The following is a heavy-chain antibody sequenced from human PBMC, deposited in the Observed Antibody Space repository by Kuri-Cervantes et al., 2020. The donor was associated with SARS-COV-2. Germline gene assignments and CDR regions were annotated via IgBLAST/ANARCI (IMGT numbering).Heavy chain of an antibody. CDR2: INHSGST. CDR1: GGSFSGYY. Sequence: SETLSLTCAVYGGSFSGYYWSWIRQPPGKGLEWIGEINHSGSTNYNPSLKSRVTISVDTSKNQFSLKLSSVTAADTAVYYCAKAFYAHNWNSYYYYGMDVWGQGTTVTVSS. CDR3: AKAFYAHNWNSYYYYGMDV. J-gene: IGHJ6*02. D-gene: IGHD1-7*01. V-gene: IGHV4-34*01.